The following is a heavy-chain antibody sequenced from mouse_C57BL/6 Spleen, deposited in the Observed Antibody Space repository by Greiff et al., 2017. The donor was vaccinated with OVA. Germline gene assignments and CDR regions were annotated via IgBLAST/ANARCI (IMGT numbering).Heavy chain of an antibody. J-gene: IGHJ1*03. D-gene: IGHD1-1*01. V-gene: IGHV5-12*01. CDR3: AREATTVGSHWYFEV. Sequence: EVMLVESGGGLVQPGGSLKLSCAASGFTFSDYYMYWVRQTPEKRLEWVAYISNGGGSTYYPDTVKGRFTISRDNAKNTLYLQMSRLKSEDTAMYYCAREATTVGSHWYFEVWGTGTTVTVSS. CDR1: GFTFSDYY. CDR2: ISNGGGST.